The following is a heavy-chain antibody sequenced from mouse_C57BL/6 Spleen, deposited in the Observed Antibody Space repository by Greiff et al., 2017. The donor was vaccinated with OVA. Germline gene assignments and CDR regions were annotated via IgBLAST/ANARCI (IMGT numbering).Heavy chain of an antibody. J-gene: IGHJ2*01. CDR3: TVWLRLDY. V-gene: IGHV1-15*01. Sequence: VNLVESGAELVRPGASVTLSCKASGYTFTDYEMHWVKQTPVHGLEWIGAIDPETGGTAYNQKFKGKAILTADKSSNTAYMELRSLTSEDSAVYYCTVWLRLDYWGQGTTLTVSS. CDR1: GYTFTDYE. CDR2: IDPETGGT. D-gene: IGHD2-2*01.